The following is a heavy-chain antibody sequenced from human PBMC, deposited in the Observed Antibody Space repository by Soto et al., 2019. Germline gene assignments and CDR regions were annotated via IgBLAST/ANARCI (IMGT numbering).Heavy chain of an antibody. V-gene: IGHV1-69*01. CDR3: ARDRGGAMVRGVQSFYYYGMDV. D-gene: IGHD3-10*01. CDR2: IIPIFGTA. J-gene: IGHJ6*02. Sequence: QVQLVQSGAEVKKPGSSVKVSCKASGGTFSSYAISWVRKAPGQGLEWMGGIIPIFGTANYAQKFKGRVTITADESTSTAYMELSSLRSEDTAVYYCARDRGGAMVRGVQSFYYYGMDVWGQGTTVTVSS. CDR1: GGTFSSYA.